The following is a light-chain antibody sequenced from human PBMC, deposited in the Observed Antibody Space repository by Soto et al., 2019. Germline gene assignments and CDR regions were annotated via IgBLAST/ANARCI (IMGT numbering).Light chain of an antibody. CDR2: DAS. J-gene: IGKJ1*01. CDR1: QYVSSSS. CDR3: QQYGSSPRT. V-gene: IGKV3-20*01. Sequence: EIVLTQTPGTLSLSPGERATLSCRASQYVSSSSLAWYQQKRGQAPRLLIHDASSRATGIPDRFSGSGSGTDFTLTISRLEPEDFAVYYCQQYGSSPRTFGQGTKVDIK.